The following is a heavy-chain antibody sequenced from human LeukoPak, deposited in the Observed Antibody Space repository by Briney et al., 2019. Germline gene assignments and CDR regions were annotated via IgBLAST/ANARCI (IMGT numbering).Heavy chain of an antibody. CDR2: IIPILGIA. V-gene: IGHV1-69*04. CDR1: GGTFSSYT. D-gene: IGHD2-2*01. CDR3: ARDIIHCSSTSCPPDWFDP. Sequence: ASVKVSCKAFGGTFSSYTISWVRQAPGQGLEWMGRIIPILGIANYAQKFQGRVTITADKSTSTAYMELSSLRSEDTAVYYCARDIIHCSSTSCPPDWFDPWGQGSLVTVSS. J-gene: IGHJ5*02.